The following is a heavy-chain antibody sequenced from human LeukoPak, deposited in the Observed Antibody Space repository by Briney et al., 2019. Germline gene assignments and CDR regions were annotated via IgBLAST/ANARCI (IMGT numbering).Heavy chain of an antibody. CDR1: VYTFTCYY. V-gene: IGHV1-2*02. Sequence: ASVKDSCKASVYTFTCYYMHWVRQAPGQGVEWMGWINSNSGGTNYAQKFQGRVIMTRDRSINTAYMELSRLRSDDTAMYYCAQGITGASFDIWGQGTMVTVSS. CDR2: INSNSGGT. J-gene: IGHJ3*02. CDR3: AQGITGASFDI. D-gene: IGHD7-27*01.